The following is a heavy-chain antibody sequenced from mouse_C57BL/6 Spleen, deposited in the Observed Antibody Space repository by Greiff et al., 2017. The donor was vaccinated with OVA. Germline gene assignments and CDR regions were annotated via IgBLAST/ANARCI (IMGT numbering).Heavy chain of an antibody. CDR2: IYPGSGNT. CDR3: AREGITGTYYFDY. V-gene: IGHV1-76*01. Sequence: VQLQQSGAELVRPGASVKLSCKASGYTFTDYYINWVKQRPGQGLEWIARIYPGSGNTYYNEKFKGKATLTAEKSSSTAYMQLSSLTSEDSAVYFCAREGITGTYYFDYWGQGTTLTVSS. J-gene: IGHJ2*01. CDR1: GYTFTDYY. D-gene: IGHD4-1*01.